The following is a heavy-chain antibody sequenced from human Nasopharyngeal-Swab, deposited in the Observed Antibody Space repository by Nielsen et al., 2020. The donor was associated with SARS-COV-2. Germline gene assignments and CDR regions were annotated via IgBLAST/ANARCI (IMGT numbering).Heavy chain of an antibody. CDR2: IYSGGSST. D-gene: IGHD1-26*01. Sequence: GGSLRLSCAASGFTFSSYAMSWVRQAPGKGLEWVSVIYSGGSSTYYADSVKGRFTISRDNSKNTLYPQMNSLRAEDTAVNYCAKDQGSYYDYWGQGTLVTVSS. V-gene: IGHV3-23*03. CDR1: GFTFSSYA. J-gene: IGHJ4*02. CDR3: AKDQGSYYDY.